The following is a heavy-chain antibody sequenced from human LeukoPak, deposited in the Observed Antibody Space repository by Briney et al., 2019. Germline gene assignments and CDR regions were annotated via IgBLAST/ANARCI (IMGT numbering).Heavy chain of an antibody. CDR1: GYTFTSYY. CDR2: INPSGGST. J-gene: IGHJ4*02. Sequence: ASVKVFCKASGYTFTSYYMHWVRQAPGQGLEWMGIINPSGGSTSYAQKFQGRVTMTRDTSTSTVYMELSSLRSEDTAVYYCARDPDYDSSGYYYFDYWGQGTLVTVSS. D-gene: IGHD3-22*01. CDR3: ARDPDYDSSGYYYFDY. V-gene: IGHV1-46*01.